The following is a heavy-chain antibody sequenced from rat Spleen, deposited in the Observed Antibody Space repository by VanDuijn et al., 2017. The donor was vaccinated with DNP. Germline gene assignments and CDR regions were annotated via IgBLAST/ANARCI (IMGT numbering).Heavy chain of an antibody. D-gene: IGHD1-4*01. J-gene: IGHJ2*01. Sequence: EVQLVESGGGLVQPGNSLKLSCAASGFTFSDYAMAWVRQSLKKGLEWVAVIIYDGSNTHYRDSVKGRFTISRDNAKSTLYLQMDSLRSEDTATYYCTRDDNYYFDYWGQGVMVTVSS. CDR2: IIYDGSNT. CDR1: GFTFSDYA. V-gene: IGHV5-17*01. CDR3: TRDDNYYFDY.